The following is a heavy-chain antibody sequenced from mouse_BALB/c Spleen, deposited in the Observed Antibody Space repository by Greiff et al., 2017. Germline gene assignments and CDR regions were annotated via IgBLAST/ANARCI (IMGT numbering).Heavy chain of an antibody. CDR3: VRRGDYDPDYYAMDY. D-gene: IGHD2-4*01. CDR2: ISSGSSTI. Sequence: EVMLVESGGGLVQPGGSRKLSCAASGFTFSSFGMHWVRQAPEKGLEWVAYISSGSSTIYYADTVKGRFTISRDNPKNTLFLQMTSLRSEDTAMYYCVRRGDYDPDYYAMDYWGQGTSVTVSS. V-gene: IGHV5-17*02. J-gene: IGHJ4*01. CDR1: GFTFSSFG.